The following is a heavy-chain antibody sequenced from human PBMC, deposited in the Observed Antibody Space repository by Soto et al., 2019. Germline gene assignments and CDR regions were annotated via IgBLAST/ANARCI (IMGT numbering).Heavy chain of an antibody. CDR3: ARDTYPYYYDSSGYYVY. CDR2: IIPILGIA. D-gene: IGHD3-22*01. Sequence: ASVKVSCKASGGTLSSYTISWVRQAPGQGLEWMGRIIPILGIANYAQKFQGRVTITADKSTSTAYMELSSLRSEDTAVYYCARDTYPYYYDSSGYYVYWGQGTLVTVS. J-gene: IGHJ4*02. CDR1: GGTLSSYT. V-gene: IGHV1-69*02.